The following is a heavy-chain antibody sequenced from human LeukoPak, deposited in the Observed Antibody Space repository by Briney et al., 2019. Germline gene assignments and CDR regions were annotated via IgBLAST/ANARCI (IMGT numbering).Heavy chain of an antibody. D-gene: IGHD3-22*01. CDR2: IKNKANNYAT. CDR1: GFTFSGSA. J-gene: IGHJ4*02. CDR3: TRHYYDSSGYPVPNF. Sequence: PGGSLRLSCAASGFTFSGSAMHWVRQASGKGLEWVGRIKNKANNYATAYAASVKGRFTISRDDSKNTAYLQMNGLKIEDTAVYYCTRHYYDSSGYPVPNFWGQGTLVTVSS. V-gene: IGHV3-73*01.